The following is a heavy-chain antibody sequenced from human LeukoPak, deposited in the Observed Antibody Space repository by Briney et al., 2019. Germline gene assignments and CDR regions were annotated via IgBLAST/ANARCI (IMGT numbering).Heavy chain of an antibody. CDR2: IHPSSGGT. D-gene: IGHD6-19*01. CDR3: ARGRWGSSGWYTLDY. Sequence: GASVKLSCKASGYSFTGHYTHWVRQAPGQGLEWRGWIHPSSGGTNYAQKFHGRVTMTRDTSIRTAYMELSRLRSDDTAVYYCARGRWGSSGWYTLDYWGQGTLVTVSS. J-gene: IGHJ4*02. CDR1: GYSFTGHY. V-gene: IGHV1-2*02.